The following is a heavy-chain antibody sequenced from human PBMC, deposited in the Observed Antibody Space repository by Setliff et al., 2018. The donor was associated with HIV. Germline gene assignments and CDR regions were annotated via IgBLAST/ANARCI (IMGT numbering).Heavy chain of an antibody. Sequence: SETLSLTCTVSGGSISSGSYYWSWIRQPAGKGLEWIGRIYTSGSTNYNPSLKSRVTISVDTSKNQFSLKLSSVTAADTAVYYCARVVWMAAAGTIDYYYYGTDIWGQGTTVTVSS. CDR1: GGSISSGSYY. CDR2: IYTSGST. CDR3: ARVVWMAAAGTIDYYYYGTDI. V-gene: IGHV4-61*02. D-gene: IGHD6-13*01. J-gene: IGHJ6*02.